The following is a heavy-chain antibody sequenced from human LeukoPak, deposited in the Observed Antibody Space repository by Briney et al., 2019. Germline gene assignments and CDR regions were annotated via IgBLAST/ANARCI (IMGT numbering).Heavy chain of an antibody. J-gene: IGHJ6*02. CDR1: GFTFSSYA. V-gene: IGHV3-30*14. CDR2: ISYDGSNK. Sequence: PGGSLRLSCAASGFTFSSYAMHWVRQAPGKGLEWVAVISYDGSNKYYADSVQGRFTISRDNSKNTLYLQMNSLRAEDTAIYYCARDLRHSTHDYYYGMDVWGQGATVTVSS. CDR3: ARDLRHSTHDYYYGMDV. D-gene: IGHD2-15*01.